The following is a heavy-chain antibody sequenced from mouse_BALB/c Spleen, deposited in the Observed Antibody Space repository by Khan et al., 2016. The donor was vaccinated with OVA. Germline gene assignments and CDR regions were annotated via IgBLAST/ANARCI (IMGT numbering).Heavy chain of an antibody. J-gene: IGHJ4*01. CDR3: AKINPDYCFMDF. Sequence: VQLLETGPGLVAPSQSLSITCTVSGFSLTSNGVRWVRQPPGKGLEWLGVIWGGGSTNYHSTLISRLIISKDNSKSQVFLKLHSLQTDDTAANDCAKINPDYCFMDFWGQGTSVTVSS. V-gene: IGHV2-3*01. CDR2: IWGGGST. D-gene: IGHD1-1*01. CDR1: GFSLTSNG.